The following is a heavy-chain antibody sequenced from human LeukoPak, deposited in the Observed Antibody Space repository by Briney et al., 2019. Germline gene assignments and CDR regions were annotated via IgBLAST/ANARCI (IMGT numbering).Heavy chain of an antibody. Sequence: GESLKISCKGSGYTFTSYWIAWVRQMPGKGLEWMGIIYPGDSDTRYSPSFQGQVTISADKSISTAYLQWSILKASDTAVYYCARTSGGSSRDWFDPWGQGTLVTVSS. J-gene: IGHJ5*02. CDR2: IYPGDSDT. V-gene: IGHV5-51*01. CDR1: GYTFTSYW. CDR3: ARTSGGSSRDWFDP. D-gene: IGHD1-26*01.